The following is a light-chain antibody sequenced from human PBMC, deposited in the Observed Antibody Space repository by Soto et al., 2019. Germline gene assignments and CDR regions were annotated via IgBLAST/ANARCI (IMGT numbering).Light chain of an antibody. J-gene: IGKJ2*01. CDR2: TAS. CDR1: QSVSSK. CDR3: QQYYNWPLEYT. V-gene: IGKV3-15*01. Sequence: EIEMTQSPGTLSVSPGERVTLSCRASQSVSSKVACYQQKPGQAPRLLIFTASLRATGVPARFSGSGSGTEFTLTISSLQSEDFAVYWCQQYYNWPLEYTFGQGTKLEI.